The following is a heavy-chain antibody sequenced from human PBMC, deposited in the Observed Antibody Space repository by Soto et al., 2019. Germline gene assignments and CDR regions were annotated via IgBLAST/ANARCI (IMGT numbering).Heavy chain of an antibody. D-gene: IGHD3-3*01. J-gene: IGHJ6*02. CDR3: ARASSYXDFWSGYYTHYYYGMDV. CDR2: IIPIFGTA. Sequence: GASVEVSCKASGGTFSSYAISWVRQAPGQGLEWMGGIIPIFGTANYAQKFQGRVTITADKSTSTAYMELSSLRSEDTAVYYCARASSYXDFWSGYYTHYYYGMDVWGQGTTVTVSS. V-gene: IGHV1-69*06. CDR1: GGTFSSYA.